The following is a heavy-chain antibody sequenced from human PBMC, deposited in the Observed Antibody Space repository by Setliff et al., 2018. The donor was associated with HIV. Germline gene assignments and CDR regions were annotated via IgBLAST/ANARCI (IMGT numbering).Heavy chain of an antibody. CDR2: ISSSSSYI. CDR1: GFSFSDPH. D-gene: IGHD1-26*01. J-gene: IGHJ4*02. V-gene: IGHV3-21*06. Sequence: GGSLRLSCAASGFSFSDPHMTWIRQAPGKGLEWVSSISSSSSYIYYADSVKGRFTISRDNAKNTLYLQMNSLRAEDTAVYYCARDTPNIGIDHWGQGIRVTVSS. CDR3: ARDTPNIGIDH.